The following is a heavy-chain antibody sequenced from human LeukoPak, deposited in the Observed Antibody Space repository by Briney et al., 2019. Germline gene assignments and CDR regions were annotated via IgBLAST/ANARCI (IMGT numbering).Heavy chain of an antibody. D-gene: IGHD6-19*01. V-gene: IGHV3-23*01. Sequence: GGTLRLSCAASGFTFNRYGMSWVRQAPGKGLEWVSAISGSGGTTYYVDSVKGRFTITRDNSKNTLYLQINSLRDEDTAVYYCAKDHLPGIVVADRDYWGQGTLVTVSS. CDR1: GFTFNRYG. CDR2: ISGSGGTT. CDR3: AKDHLPGIVVADRDY. J-gene: IGHJ4*02.